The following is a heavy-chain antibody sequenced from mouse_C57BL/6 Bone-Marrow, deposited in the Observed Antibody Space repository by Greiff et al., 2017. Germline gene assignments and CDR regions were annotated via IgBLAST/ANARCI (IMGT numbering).Heavy chain of an antibody. D-gene: IGHD6-2*01. CDR2: IDPSDSYT. CDR1: GYTFTSYW. Sequence: VQLQQPGAELVMPGASVKLSCKASGYTFTSYWMNWVKQRPGQGLEWIGEIDPSDSYTNYNQKFKGKSTLTVDKSSSTAYMQLSSLTSEDSAVYYCARSSLRGFAYWGQGTLVTVSA. CDR3: ARSSLRGFAY. J-gene: IGHJ3*01. V-gene: IGHV1-69*01.